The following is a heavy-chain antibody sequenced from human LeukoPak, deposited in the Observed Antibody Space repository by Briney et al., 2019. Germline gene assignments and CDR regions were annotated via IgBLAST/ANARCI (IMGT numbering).Heavy chain of an antibody. D-gene: IGHD3-9*01. CDR3: ARDRRYFYWLLYYDY. Sequence: GASVKVSCKASGYTFTSCGISWVRQAPGQGLEWMGWISAYNGNTNYAQKLQGRVTMTTDTSTSTAYMELRSLRSDDTAVYYCARDRRYFYWLLYYDYWGQGTLVTVSS. CDR2: ISAYNGNT. V-gene: IGHV1-18*01. CDR1: GYTFTSCG. J-gene: IGHJ4*02.